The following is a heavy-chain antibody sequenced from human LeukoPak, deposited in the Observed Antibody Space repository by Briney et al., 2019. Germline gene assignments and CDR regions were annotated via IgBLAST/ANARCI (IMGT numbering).Heavy chain of an antibody. V-gene: IGHV3-21*01. Sequence: GGSLRLSCAASGVTFSSYSMNWVRQAPGKGLEWVSSISSSSSYIYYADSVKGRFTISRDNAKNSLYLQMNSLRAEDTAVYYCARDRYDSSGYIPNGFDIWGQGTMVTVSS. CDR1: GVTFSSYS. J-gene: IGHJ3*02. CDR2: ISSSSSYI. D-gene: IGHD3-22*01. CDR3: ARDRYDSSGYIPNGFDI.